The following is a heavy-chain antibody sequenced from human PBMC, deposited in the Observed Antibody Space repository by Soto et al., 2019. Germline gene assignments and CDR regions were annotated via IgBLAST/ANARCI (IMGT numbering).Heavy chain of an antibody. CDR3: ASGTNGASFVY. CDR1: GFTFSDYY. Sequence: QVQLAESGGGLVKPGGSLRLSCAASGFTFSDYYMSWIRQAPGKGLEWVSYISSRSSTIFYADSVKGRFTISRDNVKNSLYLQMNSPRPEDTAVYYGASGTNGASFVYWGQGILVTVSS. V-gene: IGHV3-11*01. CDR2: ISSRSSTI. J-gene: IGHJ4*02. D-gene: IGHD2-8*01.